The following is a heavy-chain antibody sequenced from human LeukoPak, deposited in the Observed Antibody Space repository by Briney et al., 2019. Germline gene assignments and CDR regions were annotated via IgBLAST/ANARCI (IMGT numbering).Heavy chain of an antibody. D-gene: IGHD6-13*01. CDR1: GGTFSSYA. CDR2: IIPIFGTA. V-gene: IGHV1-69*01. J-gene: IGHJ4*02. CDR3: ARTHSSSSPFDY. Sequence: ASVKVSCKASGGTFSSYAISWVRQAPGQGLEWMGGIIPIFGTANYAQKFQGRVTITADESTSTAYMELSSLRSEDTAVYYCARTHSSSSPFDYWGQGTLVTVSS.